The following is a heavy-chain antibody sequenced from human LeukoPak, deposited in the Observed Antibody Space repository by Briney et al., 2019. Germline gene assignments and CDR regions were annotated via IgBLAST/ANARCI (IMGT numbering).Heavy chain of an antibody. Sequence: GGSLRLSCAASGFTFSSNSMTWVRQTPGKGLEWVSGISGSGDSTFYADSVKGRFTISRDNSRNALYLQMSSLRPEDTAVYYCTKWSGFGDDWGQGTLVTVSS. J-gene: IGHJ4*02. V-gene: IGHV3-23*01. CDR1: GFTFSSNS. CDR3: TKWSGFGDD. CDR2: ISGSGDST. D-gene: IGHD3-10*01.